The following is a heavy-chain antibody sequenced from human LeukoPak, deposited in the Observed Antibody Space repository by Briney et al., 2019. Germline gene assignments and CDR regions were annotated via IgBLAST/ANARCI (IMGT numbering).Heavy chain of an antibody. J-gene: IGHJ4*02. V-gene: IGHV3-7*01. CDR3: ARAIGKSEGY. CDR1: GFTVSSNY. CDR2: IKQDGSEK. D-gene: IGHD4-23*01. Sequence: TGGSLRLSCAASGFTVSSNYMTWVRQAPGKGLEWVANIKQDGSEKYYVDSVKGRFTISRDNAKGSLYLQMDSLRAEDTAVYYCARAIGKSEGYWGQGTLVTVSS.